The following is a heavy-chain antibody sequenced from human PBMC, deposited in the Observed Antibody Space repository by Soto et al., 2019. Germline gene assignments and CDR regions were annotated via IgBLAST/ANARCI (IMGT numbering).Heavy chain of an antibody. CDR2: IIPIFGTP. CDR3: PTPKVYSGAFKIGYFHYGSDV. CDR1: VCTFSSFA. Sequence: SVNVSCKSSVCTFSSFAITWVRQAPGRGLEGMGGIIPIFGTPNFAQEFHGRVTIIAHAYTSTVNIEINKLTVEETAGYYFPTPKVYSGAFKIGYFHYGSDVWGQGTQVTVSS. D-gene: IGHD6-13*01. V-gene: IGHV1-69*13. J-gene: IGHJ6*02.